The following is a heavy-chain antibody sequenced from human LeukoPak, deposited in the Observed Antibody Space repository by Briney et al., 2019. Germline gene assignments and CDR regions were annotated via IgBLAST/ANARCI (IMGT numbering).Heavy chain of an antibody. V-gene: IGHV3-64*01. CDR1: GFTFSSDA. D-gene: IGHD3-3*01. CDR2: ISSNGGST. CDR3: ARSGDFWSGYSFDY. Sequence: GRSLRLSCAASGFTFSSDAMHWVRQAPGKGLEYVSAISSNGGSTYYANSVKGRFTISRDNSKNTLYLQMGSLRAEDMAVYYCARSGDFWSGYSFDYWGQGTLVTVSS. J-gene: IGHJ4*02.